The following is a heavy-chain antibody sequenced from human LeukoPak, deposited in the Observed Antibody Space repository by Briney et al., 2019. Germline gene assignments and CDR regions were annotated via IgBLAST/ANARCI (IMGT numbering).Heavy chain of an antibody. CDR1: GGSVTSYY. CDR2: MYHSGTT. Sequence: SETLSLTCTVSGGSVTSYYWTWIRQPPGKGLEWIGYMYHSGTTSNNPSLKSRVTISVDTSKNQFSLKLRSVTAADTAVYYCARGLGWGATIFDYWGQGALVTVSS. V-gene: IGHV4-59*02. CDR3: ARGLGWGATIFDY. D-gene: IGHD1-26*01. J-gene: IGHJ4*02.